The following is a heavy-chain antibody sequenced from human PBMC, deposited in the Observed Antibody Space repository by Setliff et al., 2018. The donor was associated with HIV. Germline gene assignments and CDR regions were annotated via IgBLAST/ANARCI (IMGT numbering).Heavy chain of an antibody. CDR3: ARDRRGGWYGGSFDY. D-gene: IGHD6-19*01. CDR1: GGTFSSYA. J-gene: IGHJ4*02. Sequence: ASVKVSCKASGGTFSSYAISWVRQAPGQGLEWMGGIIPIFGTANYAQKSQGRVTITADESTSTAYMELSSLRSEDTAVYYCARDRRGGWYGGSFDYWGQGTLVTVSS. V-gene: IGHV1-69*13. CDR2: IIPIFGTA.